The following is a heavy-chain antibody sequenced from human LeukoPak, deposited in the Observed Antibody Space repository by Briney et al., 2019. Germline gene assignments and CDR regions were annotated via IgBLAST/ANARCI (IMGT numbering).Heavy chain of an antibody. CDR1: GYKSTNYW. D-gene: IGHD6-19*01. CDR3: ALQIAVAGYDAYDI. V-gene: IGHV5-51*01. J-gene: IGHJ3*02. Sequence: GESLKISCKASGYKSTNYWIAWVRQMPGKGLEWMGIVYLDDSDTKYSPSFEGQVTISADKSISSNFLQWSSLKAADTAMYYCALQIAVAGYDAYDIWGQGTMVTVSS. CDR2: VYLDDSDT.